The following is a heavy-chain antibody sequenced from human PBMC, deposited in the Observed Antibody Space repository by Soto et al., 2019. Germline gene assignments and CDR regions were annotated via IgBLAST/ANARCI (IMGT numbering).Heavy chain of an antibody. CDR3: AREFAHQEQWRVIWLDP. D-gene: IGHD6-19*01. J-gene: IGHJ5*02. CDR2: INAGNGNT. Sequence: ASVKVSCKASGYTFTSYAMHWVRQAPGQRLEWMGWINAGNGNTKYSQKFQGRVTITRDTSASTAYMELSSLRSEDTAVYYCAREFAHQEQWRVIWLDPWGQGTMVTVSS. CDR1: GYTFTSYA. V-gene: IGHV1-3*01.